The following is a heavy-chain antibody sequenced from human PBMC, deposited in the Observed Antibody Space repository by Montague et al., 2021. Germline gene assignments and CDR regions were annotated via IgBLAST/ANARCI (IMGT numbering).Heavy chain of an antibody. D-gene: IGHD3-10*01. CDR1: SGSIFHAH. V-gene: IGHV4-59*08. CDR3: AKQDYFVSGTSYKGFDP. Sequence: SETLSLTCTVSSGSIFHAHWSWVRQPPGKGLEWLGSMFYCGATSNNPSLKSLVTMSIDTSTNQFSLKLSFVIAADTAVYYCAKQDYFVSGTSYKGFDPWGQGILVTVSS. J-gene: IGHJ5*02. CDR2: MFYCGAT.